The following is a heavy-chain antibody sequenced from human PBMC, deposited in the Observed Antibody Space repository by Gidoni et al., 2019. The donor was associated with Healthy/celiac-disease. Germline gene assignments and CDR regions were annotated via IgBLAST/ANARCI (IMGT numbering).Heavy chain of an antibody. CDR1: GFTFSSYS. Sequence: EVQLVESGGGLVKPGGSRRLSCAASGFTFSSYSMNWVRQAPGKGLEWVSSISSSSSYIYYADSLKGRFTISRDNAKNSLYLQMNSLRAEDTAVYYCARVVAVAGLDYWGQGALVTVSS. D-gene: IGHD6-19*01. CDR3: ARVVAVAGLDY. J-gene: IGHJ4*02. V-gene: IGHV3-21*01. CDR2: ISSSSSYI.